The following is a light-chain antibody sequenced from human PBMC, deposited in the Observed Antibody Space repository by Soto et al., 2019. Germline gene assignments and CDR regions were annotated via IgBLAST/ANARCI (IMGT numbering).Light chain of an antibody. V-gene: IGLV2-8*01. J-gene: IGLJ1*01. CDR2: EVS. CDR3: CSYGGGNNFYV. CDR1: SSDIGTYGY. Sequence: QSALPQPPSASGSPGQSVTISCTGTSSDIGTYGYVSWYQHLPDKAPKLIIYEVSKRPSGVPDRFSGSKSGNTASLTVSGLQAEDEGDYYCCSYGGGNNFYVFGTGTKVTVL.